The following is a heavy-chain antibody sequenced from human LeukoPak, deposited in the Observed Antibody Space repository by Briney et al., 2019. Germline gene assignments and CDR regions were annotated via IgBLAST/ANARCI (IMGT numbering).Heavy chain of an antibody. CDR3: AKVFGVVVTAIPIS. J-gene: IGHJ4*02. D-gene: IGHD2-21*02. V-gene: IGHV3-23*01. Sequence: PGGSLRLSCAASGLTFSNYAMIWVRQAPGKGLEWVSAISGRGGSTYYADPVKGRFTISRDNSKNTLSLQMNSLRSEDTAVYYCAKVFGVVVTAIPISGGRGPRVTVSS. CDR2: ISGRGGST. CDR1: GLTFSNYA.